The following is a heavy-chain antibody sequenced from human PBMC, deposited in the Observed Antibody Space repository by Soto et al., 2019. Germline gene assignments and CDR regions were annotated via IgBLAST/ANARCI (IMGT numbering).Heavy chain of an antibody. J-gene: IGHJ6*02. CDR3: TRGDSDYHYGMDV. Sequence: ETLSITCTVAGGSISTSTFYWGWMRQPPGKGLEWIASFYYSGNTYYNPSLQSRVTMSVDRSENQFSLDLSSVTAADTAVYYCTRGDSDYHYGMDVWGQGATVTVSS. D-gene: IGHD4-4*01. CDR2: FYYSGNT. CDR1: GGSISTSTFY. V-gene: IGHV4-39*07.